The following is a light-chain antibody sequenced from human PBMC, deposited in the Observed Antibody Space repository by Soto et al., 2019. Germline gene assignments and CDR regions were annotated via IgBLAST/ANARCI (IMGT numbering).Light chain of an antibody. CDR2: AAS. Sequence: DIQMTQSPSSLSASVGDRVIITCRASQSISSYLNWYQQKPGKAPKLLIYAASSLQSGVPSRFSGSGSGTDFTLTISSQQPEDFATYYCQQSYSTPQLTFGGGTKVEIK. V-gene: IGKV1-39*01. CDR3: QQSYSTPQLT. CDR1: QSISSY. J-gene: IGKJ4*01.